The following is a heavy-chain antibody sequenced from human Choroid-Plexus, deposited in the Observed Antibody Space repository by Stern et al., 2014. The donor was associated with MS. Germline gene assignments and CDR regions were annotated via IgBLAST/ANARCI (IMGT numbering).Heavy chain of an antibody. CDR2: IDPNSGGA. CDR1: GYSFTGYY. Sequence: QVQLVQSGAEVKKPGASVKVSCKASGYSFTGYYIHWVRRAPGQGLEWMGRIDPNSGGANYAQRFRGGVTLTRDTSISTTYMELSSLRSDDTAIYYCARQYCSGGKCHSSAYNYNGMDVWGQGTTVTVSS. D-gene: IGHD2-15*01. CDR3: ARQYCSGGKCHSSAYNYNGMDV. V-gene: IGHV1-2*06. J-gene: IGHJ6*02.